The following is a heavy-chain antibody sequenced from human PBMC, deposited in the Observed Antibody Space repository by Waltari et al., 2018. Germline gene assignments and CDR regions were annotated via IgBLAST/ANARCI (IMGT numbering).Heavy chain of an antibody. J-gene: IGHJ6*02. D-gene: IGHD3-3*01. CDR2: MNPNSGNT. V-gene: IGHV1-8*01. Sequence: QVQLVQSGAEVQKPGASVKVSCKASGYTFTSYDINWVRPATAPGLEWMGWMNPNSGNTVYAQKFQGRVTMTRNTSISTAYMELSSLRSEDTAVYYCARNSYYDFWSGYYGGGVDVWGQGTTVTVSS. CDR3: ARNSYYDFWSGYYGGGVDV. CDR1: GYTFTSYD.